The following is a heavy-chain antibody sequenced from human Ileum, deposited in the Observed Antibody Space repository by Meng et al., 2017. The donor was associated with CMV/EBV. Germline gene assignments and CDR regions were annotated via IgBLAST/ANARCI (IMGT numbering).Heavy chain of an antibody. V-gene: IGHV4-39*01. J-gene: IGHJ4*02. CDR1: SSYY. CDR3: ARIGRGSSILRFLEWTTIDY. Sequence: SSYYWGWIRQPPGKGLEWIGSIYYSGRTYYHPSLTSRVTISVDTSKNQFSLKLSSVTAADTAVYYCARIGRGSSILRFLEWTTIDYWGQGTLVTVSS. CDR2: IYYSGRT. D-gene: IGHD3-3*01.